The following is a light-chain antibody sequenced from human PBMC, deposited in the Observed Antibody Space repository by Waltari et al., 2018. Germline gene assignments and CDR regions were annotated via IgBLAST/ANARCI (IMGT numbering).Light chain of an antibody. CDR2: KAS. CDR3: QQYNSYSWT. V-gene: IGKV1-5*03. CDR1: QSISSW. Sequence: DIQMTQSPSTLSASVGARVTITCRASQSISSWLAWYQQKPGKAPKLLIYKASSLESGVPSRFSGSGSGTEFTLTISSLQPDDFATYYCQQYNSYSWTFGQGTKLEIK. J-gene: IGKJ2*01.